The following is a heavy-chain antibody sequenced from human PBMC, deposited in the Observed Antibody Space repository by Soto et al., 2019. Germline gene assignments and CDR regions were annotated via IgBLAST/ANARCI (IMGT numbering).Heavy chain of an antibody. CDR3: ARGGIAAAGTWSGVGDYYYYYMDV. J-gene: IGHJ6*03. D-gene: IGHD6-13*01. Sequence: GASVKVSCKASGYTFTSYDINWVRQATGQGPEWMGWMNPNSGNTGYAQKFQGRVTMTRNTSISTAYMELSSLRSEDTAVYYCARGGIAAAGTWSGVGDYYYYYMDVWGKGTTVTVSS. CDR1: GYTFTSYD. V-gene: IGHV1-8*01. CDR2: MNPNSGNT.